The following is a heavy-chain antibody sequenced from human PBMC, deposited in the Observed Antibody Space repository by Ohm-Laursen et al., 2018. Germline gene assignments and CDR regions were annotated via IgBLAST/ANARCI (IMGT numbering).Heavy chain of an antibody. J-gene: IGHJ4*02. CDR2: IYYSGST. V-gene: IGHV4-59*07. D-gene: IGHD3-3*01. CDR3: ARVGTVFGVVQHYFEY. Sequence: SDTLSLTCTVSGDSISSYYWSWIRQPPGKGLEWIGYIYYSGSTNYNPSLKSRVTISVDTSKNQFSLKLSSVTAADTAVYYCARVGTVFGVVQHYFEYWGQGTLVTVSS. CDR1: GDSISSYY.